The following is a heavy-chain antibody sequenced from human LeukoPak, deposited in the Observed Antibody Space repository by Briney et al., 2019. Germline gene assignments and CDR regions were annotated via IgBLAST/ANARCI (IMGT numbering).Heavy chain of an antibody. D-gene: IGHD5-18*01. CDR3: ARVAPNSYGYVNHFDY. CDR1: GFAFRTYA. V-gene: IGHV3-48*01. J-gene: IGHJ4*02. Sequence: GGSLRLSCAASGFAFRTYAMNWVRQAPGKGLEWVSYISSSSSTIYYADSVRGRFTISRDNAKNSLYLQMNTLRAEDTAVYYCARVAPNSYGYVNHFDYWGQGTLVTVSS. CDR2: ISSSSSTI.